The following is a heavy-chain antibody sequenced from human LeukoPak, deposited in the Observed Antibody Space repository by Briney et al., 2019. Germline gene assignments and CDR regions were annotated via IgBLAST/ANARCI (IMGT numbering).Heavy chain of an antibody. J-gene: IGHJ4*02. CDR2: IKQDGSEK. CDR1: GFTFSNYW. Sequence: GGSLRLSCAASGFTFSNYWMGWVRQAPGKGLEWVANIKQDGSEKCYVDPVKGRFTISRDNAKNSLYLQMNSLRAEDTGVYYCVRAPATNEWRCMDYWGQGTLVTVSS. D-gene: IGHD2-8*02. V-gene: IGHV3-7*01. CDR3: VRAPATNEWRCMDY.